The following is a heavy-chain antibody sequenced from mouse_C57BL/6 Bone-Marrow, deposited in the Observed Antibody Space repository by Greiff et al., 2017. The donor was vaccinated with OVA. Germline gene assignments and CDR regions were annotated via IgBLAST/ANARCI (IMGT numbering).Heavy chain of an antibody. CDR3: AVTTYYAMDY. J-gene: IGHJ4*01. CDR1: EYEFPSYD. CDR2: INSDGGST. V-gene: IGHV5-2*03. Sequence: EVKLEESGGGLVQPGESLKLSCESNEYEFPSYDMSWVRKTPEKRLELVAAINSDGGSTYYPDTMERRFIISRDNTKKTLYLQMSSLRSEDTAWYYCAVTTYYAMDYWGQGTSVTVSS. D-gene: IGHD2-1*01.